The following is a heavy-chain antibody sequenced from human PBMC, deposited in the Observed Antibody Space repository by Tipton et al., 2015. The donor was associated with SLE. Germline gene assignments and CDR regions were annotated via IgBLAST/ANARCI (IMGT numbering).Heavy chain of an antibody. CDR1: GFTFSSYP. Sequence: RSLRLSCAASGFTFSSYPMHWVRQAPGKGPEWVAGTWYDGSKDYSADSVKGRFTISRDNYKNTLYLQMNSLRAEDTAVYYCAKGRYFYGSGIYYLFDQWGQGTLVTVSA. CDR3: AKGRYFYGSGIYYLFDQ. V-gene: IGHV3-33*06. J-gene: IGHJ4*02. CDR2: TWYDGSKD. D-gene: IGHD3-10*01.